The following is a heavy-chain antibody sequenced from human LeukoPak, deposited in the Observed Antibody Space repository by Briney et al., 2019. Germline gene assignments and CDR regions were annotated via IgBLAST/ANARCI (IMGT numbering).Heavy chain of an antibody. Sequence: SQTLSLTCAVSGGSLSSGGYSWSWIRQPPGRGLEGIGYIYHSGSTYYNPSLKSRVTISVDRSKNQFSLKLSSVTAADTAVYYCARGTYYYDSSGYYYSPGTYAFDIWGQGTMVTVSS. J-gene: IGHJ3*02. CDR3: ARGTYYYDSSGYYYSPGTYAFDI. CDR1: GGSLSSGGYS. CDR2: IYHSGST. V-gene: IGHV4-30-2*01. D-gene: IGHD3-22*01.